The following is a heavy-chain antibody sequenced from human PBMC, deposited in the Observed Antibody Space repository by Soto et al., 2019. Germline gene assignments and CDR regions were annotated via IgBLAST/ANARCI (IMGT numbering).Heavy chain of an antibody. CDR1: GFTFSSYS. D-gene: IGHD3-22*01. V-gene: IGHV3-48*02. CDR3: ARKGHYYDSSGYDY. CDR2: ISSSSSTI. J-gene: IGHJ4*02. Sequence: EVQLVESGGGLVQPGGSLRLSCAASGFTFSSYSMNWVRQAPGKGLEWVSYISSSSSTIYYADSVKGRFTISRDNAKNSLYLQMNSLRDEDTAVYYCARKGHYYDSSGYDYWGQGTLVTVSS.